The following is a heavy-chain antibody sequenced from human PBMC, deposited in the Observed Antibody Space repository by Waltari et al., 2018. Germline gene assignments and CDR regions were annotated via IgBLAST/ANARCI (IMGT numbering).Heavy chain of an antibody. CDR3: ARIAAAGGKGYFDY. V-gene: IGHV1-2*06. CDR1: GYTFTGYY. Sequence: QVQLVQSGAEVKKPGASVKVSCKASGYTFTGYYMHWVRQAPGQGLEWMGRINPNSGGTNYAQKLQGRVTMTRDTSISTAYMELSRLRSDDTAVYYCARIAAAGGKGYFDYWGQGTLVTVSS. CDR2: INPNSGGT. J-gene: IGHJ4*02. D-gene: IGHD6-13*01.